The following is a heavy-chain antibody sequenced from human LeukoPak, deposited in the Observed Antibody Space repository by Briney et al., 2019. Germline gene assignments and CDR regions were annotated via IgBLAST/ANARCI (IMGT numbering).Heavy chain of an antibody. CDR3: ATETEYSNYDAFGI. J-gene: IGHJ3*02. CDR2: ISGGNNAI. V-gene: IGHV3-48*03. D-gene: IGHD4-11*01. CDR1: GFTFTKYE. Sequence: GGSLRLSCAASGFTFTKYEMNWVRQAPGKGLEWISYISGGNNAIYYADSVKGRFTISRDNGKNSLYLHMSSLRADDTAIYYCATETEYSNYDAFGIWGQGTMVTVSS.